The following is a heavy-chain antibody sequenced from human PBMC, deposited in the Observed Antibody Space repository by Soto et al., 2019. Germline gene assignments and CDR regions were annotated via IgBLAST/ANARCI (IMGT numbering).Heavy chain of an antibody. Sequence: GESLKISCKGSGYSFTSYWIGWGRQMPGKGLEWMGIIYPGDSDTRYSPSFQGQVTISADKSISTAYLQWSSLKASDTAMYYCARHIGYDSSGYYYLDNWGQGTLVTVSS. D-gene: IGHD3-22*01. J-gene: IGHJ4*02. CDR3: ARHIGYDSSGYYYLDN. CDR1: GYSFTSYW. V-gene: IGHV5-51*01. CDR2: IYPGDSDT.